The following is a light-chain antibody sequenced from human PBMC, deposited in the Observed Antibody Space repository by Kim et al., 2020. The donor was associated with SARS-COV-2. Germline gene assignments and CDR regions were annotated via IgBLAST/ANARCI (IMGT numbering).Light chain of an antibody. CDR1: QSVSSN. Sequence: VSPGERATLSCRASQSVSSNLTWYQQKPGQAPRLLIYGASTRATGIPARFSGSGSGTEFTLTISSLQSEDFAVYYCQQYNYWPPAFGQGTKVDIK. V-gene: IGKV3-15*01. CDR3: QQYNYWPPA. CDR2: GAS. J-gene: IGKJ1*01.